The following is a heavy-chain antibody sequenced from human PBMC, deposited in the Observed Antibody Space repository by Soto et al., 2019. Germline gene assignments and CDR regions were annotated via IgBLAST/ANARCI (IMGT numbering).Heavy chain of an antibody. J-gene: IGHJ6*02. CDR1: GYTFTNYD. D-gene: IGHD2-2*01. Sequence: GDSVKVSCKTSGYTFTNYDINWVRQAAGQGLEWMGWINPDSDNTGYAQKFQGRVTMTRDTSISTAYMELNSLRSEDTAVYYCARGRRYCTTTSCYPPALFPYGMDVWGQGNTVTVYS. V-gene: IGHV1-8*01. CDR3: ARGRRYCTTTSCYPPALFPYGMDV. CDR2: INPDSDNT.